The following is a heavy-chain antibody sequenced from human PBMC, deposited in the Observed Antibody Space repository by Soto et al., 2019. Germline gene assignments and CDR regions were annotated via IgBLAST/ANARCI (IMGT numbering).Heavy chain of an antibody. CDR3: ARDQVATTPYYYGMDV. D-gene: IGHD5-12*01. CDR1: GGSISSGDYY. CDR2: IYYSGST. V-gene: IGHV4-30-4*01. J-gene: IGHJ6*02. Sequence: PSETLSLTCTVSGGSISSGDYYWSWIRQPPGKGLEWIGYIYYSGSTYYNPSLKSRVTISVDTSKNQFSLKLSSVTAADTAVYYCARDQVATTPYYYGMDVWGQGTTVTVSS.